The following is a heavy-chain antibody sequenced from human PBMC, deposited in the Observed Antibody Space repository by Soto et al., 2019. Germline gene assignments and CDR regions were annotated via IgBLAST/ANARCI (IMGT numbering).Heavy chain of an antibody. V-gene: IGHV4-34*01. CDR1: GGSFSGYY. CDR3: ARDYGDYDAYFDY. D-gene: IGHD4-17*01. Sequence: SETLSLTCAVYGGSFSGYYWSWIRQPPGKGLEWIGEINHSGSTNYNPSLRSRVTISVDTSKNQFSLKLSSVTAADTAVYYCARDYGDYDAYFDYWGQGTLVTVSS. CDR2: INHSGST. J-gene: IGHJ4*02.